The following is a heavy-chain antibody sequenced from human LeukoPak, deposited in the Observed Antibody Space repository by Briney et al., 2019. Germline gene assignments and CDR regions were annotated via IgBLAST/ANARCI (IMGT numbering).Heavy chain of an antibody. CDR2: IYHSGST. J-gene: IGHJ4*02. CDR1: GYSISSGYY. CDR3: ARGSPRFNYFDY. Sequence: SETLSLTCTVSGYSISSGYYWGWIRQPPGKGLEWIGSIYHSGSTYYNPSLKSRVTISVDTSKNQFSLKLSSVTAADTAVYYCARGSPRFNYFDYWGQGTLVTVSS. V-gene: IGHV4-38-2*02. D-gene: IGHD3/OR15-3a*01.